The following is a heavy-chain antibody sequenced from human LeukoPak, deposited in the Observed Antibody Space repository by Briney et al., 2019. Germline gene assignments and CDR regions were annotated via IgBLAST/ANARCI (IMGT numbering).Heavy chain of an antibody. Sequence: PGGSLRLSCAASGFPFSSYSMTWVRQAPGKGLEWVANIKPDGTTKFYVDSVKGRFTISGDNAKNSLYLQMNSLRAEDTAVYYCARDWLVVAFDIWGQGTMVTVSS. J-gene: IGHJ3*02. D-gene: IGHD2-8*02. CDR3: ARDWLVVAFDI. CDR2: IKPDGTTK. V-gene: IGHV3-7*01. CDR1: GFPFSSYS.